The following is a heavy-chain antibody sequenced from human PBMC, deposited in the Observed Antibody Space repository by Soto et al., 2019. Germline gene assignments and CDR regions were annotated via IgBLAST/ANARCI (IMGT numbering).Heavy chain of an antibody. J-gene: IGHJ4*02. CDR2: INHTGST. Sequence: QVQLQQWGAGLPKPSETLSLTCAVYGAPFSGYYWTWIRQPPGKGLEWIGEINHTGSTKYNPSLKSRVTISLDTSKNQFPLSLRSVTAADTAVYYCARGREIFGAVTPFEYWGQGTQVAVSS. CDR1: GAPFSGYY. D-gene: IGHD3-3*01. CDR3: ARGREIFGAVTPFEY. V-gene: IGHV4-34*02.